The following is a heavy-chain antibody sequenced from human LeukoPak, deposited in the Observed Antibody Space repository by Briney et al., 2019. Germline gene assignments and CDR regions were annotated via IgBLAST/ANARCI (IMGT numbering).Heavy chain of an antibody. V-gene: IGHV4-34*01. J-gene: IGHJ4*02. D-gene: IGHD6-13*01. CDR1: GGSFSGYY. CDR3: ARERQGIAAGFDY. CDR2: INHSGST. Sequence: SETLSLTCAVYGGSFSGYYWSWIRQPPGKGLEWIGEINHSGSTNYNPSLKSRVTISVDTSKNQFSLKLSSVTAADTAVYYCARERQGIAAGFDYWGQGTLVTVSS.